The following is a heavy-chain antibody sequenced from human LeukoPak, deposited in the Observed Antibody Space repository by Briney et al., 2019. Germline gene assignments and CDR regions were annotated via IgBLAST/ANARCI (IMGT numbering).Heavy chain of an antibody. Sequence: GGSLRLSCEASGLSFTNYAMMWVRQAPGKGLQWISTLTGYGGAYYADSGEGRFIISRDISKNTMVLQMYGLRAEDTAVYYCAKGAAAGKVDWFDPWGQGTLVTVSS. V-gene: IGHV3-23*01. CDR1: GLSFTNYA. CDR3: AKGAAAGKVDWFDP. J-gene: IGHJ5*02. CDR2: LTGYGGA. D-gene: IGHD6-13*01.